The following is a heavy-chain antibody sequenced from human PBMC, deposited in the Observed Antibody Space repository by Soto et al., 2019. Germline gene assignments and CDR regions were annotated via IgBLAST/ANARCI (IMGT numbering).Heavy chain of an antibody. D-gene: IGHD4-17*01. CDR3: HYGDYDLNFDY. V-gene: IGHV3-23*01. J-gene: IGHJ4*02. Sequence: GGCLRLSCAASGFTFSSYAMSWVRQAPGKGLEWVSAISGSGGSTYYADSVKGRFTISRDNSKNTLYLQMNSLRAEDTAVYYCHYGDYDLNFDYWGQGTLVTVSS. CDR1: GFTFSSYA. CDR2: ISGSGGST.